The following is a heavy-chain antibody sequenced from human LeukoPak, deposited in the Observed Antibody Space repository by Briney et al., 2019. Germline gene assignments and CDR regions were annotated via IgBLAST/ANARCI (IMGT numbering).Heavy chain of an antibody. D-gene: IGHD3-10*01. CDR2: IYTSGST. J-gene: IGHJ5*02. CDR1: GGSISSGSYY. Sequence: SQTLSLTCTVSGGSISSGSYYWSWIRQPAGKGLEWIGRIYTSGSTNYNPSLKSRVTISVDTSKNQFSLKLSSVTAADTAVYYCARERITMVRGRANWFDPWGQGTLVTVSS. V-gene: IGHV4-61*02. CDR3: ARERITMVRGRANWFDP.